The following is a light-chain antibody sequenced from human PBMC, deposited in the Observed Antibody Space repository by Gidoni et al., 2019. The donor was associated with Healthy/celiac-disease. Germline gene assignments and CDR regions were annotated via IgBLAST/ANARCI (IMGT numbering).Light chain of an antibody. J-gene: IGKJ4*01. CDR3: QQYDNLPF. Sequence: DIQMPQSPSSLSASVGDRVTITCQASQDISNYLNWYQQKPGKAPKLLIYDASNLETGVPSRFSGSGSGTDFTFTISSLQPEDIATYYCQQYDNLPFFGGGTKVEIK. CDR2: DAS. V-gene: IGKV1-33*01. CDR1: QDISNY.